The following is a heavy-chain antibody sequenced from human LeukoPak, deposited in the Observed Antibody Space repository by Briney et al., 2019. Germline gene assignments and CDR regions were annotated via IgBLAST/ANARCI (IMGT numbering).Heavy chain of an antibody. J-gene: IGHJ4*02. D-gene: IGHD3-22*01. V-gene: IGHV3-64D*09. CDR1: GFTFSSYA. Sequence: GGSLRLSCSASGFTFSSYAMHWVRQAPGKGLEYVSAINTNGGTTYYSDSVKGRFTISRDNSKNTLYLQMSSMRAEDTAVYYCVKMGTYYYDSSGSNYWGQGTLVTVSS. CDR3: VKMGTYYYDSSGSNY. CDR2: INTNGGTT.